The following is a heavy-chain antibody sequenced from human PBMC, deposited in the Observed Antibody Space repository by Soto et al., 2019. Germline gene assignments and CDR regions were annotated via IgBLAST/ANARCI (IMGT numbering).Heavy chain of an antibody. CDR3: AREGGYCSGGSCYYPSYFDY. Sequence: GGSLRLSCAASGFTFSSYWMSWVRQAPGKGLEWVANIKQDGSEKYYVDSVKGRFTISRGNAKNSLYLQMNSLRAEDTAVYYCAREGGYCSGGSCYYPSYFDYWGQATLVTVSS. CDR1: GFTFSSYW. D-gene: IGHD2-15*01. J-gene: IGHJ4*02. CDR2: IKQDGSEK. V-gene: IGHV3-7*01.